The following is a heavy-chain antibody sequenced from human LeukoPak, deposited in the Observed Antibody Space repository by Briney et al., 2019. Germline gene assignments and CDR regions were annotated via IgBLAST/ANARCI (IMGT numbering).Heavy chain of an antibody. D-gene: IGHD2-8*02. CDR1: DGSISSYY. J-gene: IGHJ4*02. V-gene: IGHV4-59*08. CDR2: ITYSGSI. Sequence: PSETLSLTCTVSDGSISSYYWSWIRLPPGKGLEWIAYITYSGSIYYNPSLKSRVTISLDTSKNHFSLKLSSVTAPDTAIYYCARHGAAWSFDYWGQGTPVTVSS. CDR3: ARHGAAWSFDY.